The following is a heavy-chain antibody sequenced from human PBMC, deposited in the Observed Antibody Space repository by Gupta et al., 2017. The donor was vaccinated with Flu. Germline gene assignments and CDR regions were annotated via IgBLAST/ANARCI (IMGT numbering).Heavy chain of an antibody. J-gene: IGHJ4*02. V-gene: IGHV1-2*02. CDR1: GYSFTDYY. CDR2: INPDTDGT. Sequence: QVQLVQSGAEVRKPGASVKVSCKASGYSFTDYYIHWVRQAPGQGLEWMGWINPDTDGTNYAQNFQGRVTMTRDTSISTAYMELRRLTSGDSAVYYCAVVEVGAIDLDSWCQGTLVTVSS. D-gene: IGHD1-26*01. CDR3: AVVEVGAIDLDS.